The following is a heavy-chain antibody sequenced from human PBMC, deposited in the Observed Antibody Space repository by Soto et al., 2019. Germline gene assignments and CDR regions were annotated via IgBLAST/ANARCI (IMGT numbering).Heavy chain of an antibody. CDR3: AKGGYYDFWSGYYESWFDP. Sequence: GGSLRLSCAASGFTFSSYAMSWVRQAPGKGLEWVSAISGSGGSTYYADSVKGRFTISRDNSKNTLYLQMNSLRAEDTAVYYCAKGGYYDFWSGYYESWFDPWGQGTLVTVSS. CDR1: GFTFSSYA. D-gene: IGHD3-3*01. CDR2: ISGSGGST. J-gene: IGHJ5*02. V-gene: IGHV3-23*01.